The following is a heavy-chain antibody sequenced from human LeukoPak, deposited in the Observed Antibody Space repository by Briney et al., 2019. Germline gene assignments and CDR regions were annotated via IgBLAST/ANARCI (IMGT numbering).Heavy chain of an antibody. CDR1: GGSISSGDYY. J-gene: IGHJ6*02. CDR2: IYYSGST. D-gene: IGHD1-20*01. CDR3: AREETSNWKRAYYYYGMDV. Sequence: SQTLSLTCTVSGGSISSGDYYWSWIRQPPGKGLEWIGNIYYSGSTYYNPSLKSRVSISVDTSKNQFSLKLSSVTAADTAVYYCAREETSNWKRAYYYYGMDVWGQGTTVTVSS. V-gene: IGHV4-30-4*08.